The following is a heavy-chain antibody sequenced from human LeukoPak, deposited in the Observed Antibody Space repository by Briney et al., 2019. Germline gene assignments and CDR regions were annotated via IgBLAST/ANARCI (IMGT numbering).Heavy chain of an antibody. Sequence: GGSLRLSCAASGFAFSSYWMSWVRQAPVKGLEWVANINTDGSGIYYVDSVKGRFTISRDNAKNSLYLQMSSLSGEDTAIYYCVRGIDYWGQGTLVTVSP. J-gene: IGHJ4*02. V-gene: IGHV3-7*03. CDR2: INTDGSGI. CDR3: VRGIDY. CDR1: GFAFSSYW.